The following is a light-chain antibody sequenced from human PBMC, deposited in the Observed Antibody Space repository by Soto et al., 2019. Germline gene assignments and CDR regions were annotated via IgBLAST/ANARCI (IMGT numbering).Light chain of an antibody. J-gene: IGKJ4*01. CDR3: QQYNDWPLT. V-gene: IGKV3-15*01. Sequence: EIVMTQSPVTLSVSPGERATLSCRASQSVSSNLAWYQKKPGQAPRLLIDGASIRATGIPARFSGSGSGTEFTLTISSLQSEDFVVYYCQQYNDWPLTFGGGTKV. CDR1: QSVSSN. CDR2: GAS.